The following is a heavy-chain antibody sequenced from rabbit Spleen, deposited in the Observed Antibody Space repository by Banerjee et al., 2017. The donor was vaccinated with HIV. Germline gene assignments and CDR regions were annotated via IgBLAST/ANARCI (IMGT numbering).Heavy chain of an antibody. CDR1: GFDFRRYYL. D-gene: IGHD6-1*01. Sequence: QEQLVESGGGLVQPGGSLKLSCKASGFDFRRYYLTWVRQAPGKGLEWIGIIDVGAGSTDYATWASGRFTISRTSSTTVTLRMTSLTAADRATYFCAREILYAAYAGFGDATIYYFDLWGPGTLVTVS. CDR3: AREILYAAYAGFGDATIYYFDL. J-gene: IGHJ4*01. V-gene: IGHV1S45*01. CDR2: IDVGAGST.